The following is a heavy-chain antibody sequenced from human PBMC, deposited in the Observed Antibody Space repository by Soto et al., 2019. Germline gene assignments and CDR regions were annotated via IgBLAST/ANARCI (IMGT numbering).Heavy chain of an antibody. CDR3: AKDKALRRTISTHYYYGLDV. CDR2: ISYSASAT. CDR1: GFTFSNYD. Sequence: GGSLRLSCAASGFTFSNYDLTWVRQAPGKGLEWVSTISYSASATYYADSVRGRFTISRDDSKSTLYLQMDSLRAEDTAVYYCAKDKALRRTISTHYYYGLDVWGQGTKVTVYS. V-gene: IGHV3-23*01. J-gene: IGHJ6*02. D-gene: IGHD2-15*01.